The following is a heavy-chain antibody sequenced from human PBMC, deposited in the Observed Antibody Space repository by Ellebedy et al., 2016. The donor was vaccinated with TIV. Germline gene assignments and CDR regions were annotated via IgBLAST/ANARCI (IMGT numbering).Heavy chain of an antibody. CDR3: ARGSSSWYAPIDY. Sequence: PGGSLRLSCSGSGFTFSTYAMHWVRQAPGKGLEYVSAISSNGGSTYYADSVKGRFTISRDNSKNTLYLQMGSLRAEDMAVYYCARGSSSWYAPIDYWGQGTLVTVSS. CDR2: ISSNGGST. D-gene: IGHD6-13*01. CDR1: GFTFSTYA. J-gene: IGHJ4*02. V-gene: IGHV3-64*02.